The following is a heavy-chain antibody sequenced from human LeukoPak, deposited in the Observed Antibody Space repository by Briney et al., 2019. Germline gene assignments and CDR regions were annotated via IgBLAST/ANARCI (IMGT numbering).Heavy chain of an antibody. CDR1: GFTFSSYG. J-gene: IGHJ6*03. CDR3: ARSYSSTPQYYNYYYMDV. CDR2: IRYDESYI. V-gene: IGHV3-30*02. Sequence: GGSLRLSCVASGFTFSSYGMHWVRQAPGKGLEWVAFIRYDESYIYYAESLKGRFTISRDNSKSTLYLQMNSLRAEDTAVYYCARSYSSTPQYYNYYYMDVWGKGTTVTVSS. D-gene: IGHD6-13*01.